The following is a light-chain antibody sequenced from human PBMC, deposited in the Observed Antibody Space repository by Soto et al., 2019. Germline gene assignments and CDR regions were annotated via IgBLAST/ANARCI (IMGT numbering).Light chain of an antibody. CDR2: DVS. Sequence: QSALTQPASVSGSPGQSIAISCTGTSSDVGGYNYVSWYQQYPGKAPKLMISDVSERPSGVPDRFSGSKSANTASLTISGLQAEDEADYYCCSYAGTYTLVFGGGTKVTVL. CDR3: CSYAGTYTLV. CDR1: SSDVGGYNY. V-gene: IGLV2-11*01. J-gene: IGLJ3*02.